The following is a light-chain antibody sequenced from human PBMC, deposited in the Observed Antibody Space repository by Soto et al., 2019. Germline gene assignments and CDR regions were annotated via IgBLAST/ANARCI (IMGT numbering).Light chain of an antibody. CDR2: GNS. Sequence: QSVLTQPPSVSGAPGQRVTISCTGSSSNIGAGYDVHWYQQLPGTAPKLLIYGNSNRPSGVPDRFSGSESGTSASLAITGLQAEDEADYYCQSYDSSLSGHDVFGTGTKLTVL. CDR1: SSNIGAGYD. CDR3: QSYDSSLSGHDV. V-gene: IGLV1-40*01. J-gene: IGLJ1*01.